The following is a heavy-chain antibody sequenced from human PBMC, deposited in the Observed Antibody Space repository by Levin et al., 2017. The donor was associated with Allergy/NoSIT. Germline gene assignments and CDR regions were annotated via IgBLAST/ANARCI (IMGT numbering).Heavy chain of an antibody. V-gene: IGHV3-7*01. D-gene: IGHD6-6*01. J-gene: IGHJ4*02. Sequence: GESLKISCAASGFIFSGYWMTWVRQAPGKGLEWVANINQDGSEKYYVDSVKGRFTISRDNAKNSLFLQMNSLRAEDTAVFYCARAAIAARPNYFDYWGQGTLVTVSS. CDR3: ARAAIAARPNYFDY. CDR2: INQDGSEK. CDR1: GFIFSGYW.